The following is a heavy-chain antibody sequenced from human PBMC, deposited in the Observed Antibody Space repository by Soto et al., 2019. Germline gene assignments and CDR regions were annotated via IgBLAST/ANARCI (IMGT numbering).Heavy chain of an antibody. D-gene: IGHD3-22*01. CDR1: GFTFSSYA. CDR3: AKAIPYYENSGYFDY. J-gene: IGHJ4*02. CDR2: ISISGDRT. V-gene: IGHV3-23*01. Sequence: EVQLLESGGGLVQPGGSLRLSCAGSGFTFSSYAMSWVRQAPGKGLEWVSGISISGDRTYYADSVKGRFTISRDDSKNTLYLQMNSLRADDTAVYYCAKAIPYYENSGYFDYWGQGTLVTVSS.